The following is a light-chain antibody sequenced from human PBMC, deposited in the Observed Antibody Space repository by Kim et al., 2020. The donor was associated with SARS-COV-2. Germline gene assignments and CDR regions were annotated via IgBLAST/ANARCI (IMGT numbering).Light chain of an antibody. CDR1: QSVVTY. CDR3: QHRRSWPLT. J-gene: IGKJ4*01. Sequence: LSPGERGSLSCRASQSVVTYLAWYQQKPGQAPRILIYDSSHRASGVPARFSGSGSGTDFTLTISDLEPEDIAVYYCQHRRSWPLTFGGGTKVDIK. CDR2: DSS. V-gene: IGKV3-11*01.